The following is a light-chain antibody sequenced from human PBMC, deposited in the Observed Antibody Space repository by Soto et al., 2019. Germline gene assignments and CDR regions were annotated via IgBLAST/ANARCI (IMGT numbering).Light chain of an antibody. CDR1: QSVSSY. V-gene: IGKV3-11*01. Sequence: EIVLTQSPVTLSLSPGERATLSCRASQSVSSYLAWFQQKPGQPPRLLIYDASNRATGIPVRFSGSGSGTDFSLTISSLEPEDFAVYYCQQRSNWPLTFGGGTTVEIK. CDR2: DAS. J-gene: IGKJ4*01. CDR3: QQRSNWPLT.